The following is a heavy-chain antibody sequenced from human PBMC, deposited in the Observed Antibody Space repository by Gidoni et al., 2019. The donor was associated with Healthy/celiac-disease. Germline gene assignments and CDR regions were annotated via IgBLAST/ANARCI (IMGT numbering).Heavy chain of an antibody. V-gene: IGHV1-69*06. CDR3: ARVEWELLQSHYYYGMDV. D-gene: IGHD1-26*01. Sequence: QVQLVQSGAEVKKPGSSVKVSCKASGGTFSSYAISWVRQAPGQGLEWMGGIIPIFGTANYAQKFQGRVTITADKSTSTAYMELSSLRSEDTAVYYCARVEWELLQSHYYYGMDVWGQGTTVTVSS. CDR2: IIPIFGTA. CDR1: GGTFSSYA. J-gene: IGHJ6*02.